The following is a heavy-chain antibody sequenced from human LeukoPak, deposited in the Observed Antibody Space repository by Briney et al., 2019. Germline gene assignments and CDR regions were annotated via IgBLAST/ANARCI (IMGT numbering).Heavy chain of an antibody. Sequence: PSETLSLTCSVSGDSMNGHFWSWIRQSPGKGLEWIGNVHYSLPSNFSPSLKSRVTISMDTSRSQFSLKLGTVTAADTAVYYCACYNFVGRTFDCWGQGTLVTASS. D-gene: IGHD5-24*01. J-gene: IGHJ4*02. V-gene: IGHV4-59*11. CDR3: ACYNFVGRTFDC. CDR2: VHYSLPS. CDR1: GDSMNGHF.